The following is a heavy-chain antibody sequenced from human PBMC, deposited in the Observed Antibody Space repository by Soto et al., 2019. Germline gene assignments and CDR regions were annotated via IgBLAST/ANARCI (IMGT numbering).Heavy chain of an antibody. CDR2: IYYSGST. CDR1: GGSISSYS. J-gene: IGHJ3*02. V-gene: IGHV4-59*01. Sequence: SETLSVIYTVSGGSISSYSWSWSRQLPGKGLEWIGYIYYSGSTNYNPSLKSRVTISVDTSKNQFSLKLSSVTAADTAVYYCAIGIKWTTERLDAHAIWGQGT. D-gene: IGHD4-17*01. CDR3: AIGIKWTTERLDAHAI.